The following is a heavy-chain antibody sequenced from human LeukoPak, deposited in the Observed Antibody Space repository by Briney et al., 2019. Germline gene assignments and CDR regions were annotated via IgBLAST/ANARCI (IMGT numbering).Heavy chain of an antibody. D-gene: IGHD3-16*02. Sequence: AGSLRLSCAASGFTFSSYAMSWVRQAPGKGLEWVSAISGSGGSTYYADSVKGRFTISRDNSKNTLYLQMNSLRAEDTAVYYCAKLWVMITFGGVIDIEAPGSSGDYWGQGTLVTVSS. CDR3: AKLWVMITFGGVIDIEAPGSSGDY. CDR2: ISGSGGST. CDR1: GFTFSSYA. V-gene: IGHV3-23*01. J-gene: IGHJ4*02.